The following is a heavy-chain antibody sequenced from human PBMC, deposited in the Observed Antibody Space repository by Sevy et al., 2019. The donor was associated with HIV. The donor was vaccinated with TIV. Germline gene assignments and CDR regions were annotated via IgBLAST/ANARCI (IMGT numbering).Heavy chain of an antibody. Sequence: SETLSLTCAVYGGSFSGHYWSWIRQPPGKGLEWIGEINHNGSTNYNPSLKSRVTISADTSKNQFSLNLSSVTAADTAVYYCAREGYSLGMDVWGQGTTVTVSS. CDR1: GGSFSGHY. J-gene: IGHJ6*02. CDR3: AREGYSLGMDV. V-gene: IGHV4-34*01. CDR2: INHNGST. D-gene: IGHD6-13*01.